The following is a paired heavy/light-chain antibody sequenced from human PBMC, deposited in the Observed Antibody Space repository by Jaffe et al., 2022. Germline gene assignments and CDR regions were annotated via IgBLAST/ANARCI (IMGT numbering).Heavy chain of an antibody. CDR1: GYSISSDYY. Sequence: QVQLQESGPGLVKPSETLSLTCAVSGYSISSDYYWGWIRQTPGNGLEWIGSIHHSGDTYYNPSLKSRVTTSLDTSKNQISLKLSSVTAADTAVYYCARLLSGNFSPWFYYMDVWGKGTTVIVSS. J-gene: IGHJ6*03. D-gene: IGHD3-10*01. CDR2: IHHSGDT. V-gene: IGHV4-38-2*01. CDR3: ARLLSGNFSPWFYYMDV.
Light chain of an antibody. CDR2: ETS. V-gene: IGKV1-NL1*01. CDR1: QGIANY. J-gene: IGKJ4*01. Sequence: DIQMTQSPSSLSASVGDRVTITCRASQGIANYLAWYQQKPGKAPKVLLYETSRLQSGVPSRFSGSGSGTDYTLTISGLQPEDFATYYCQQYYNSPLAFGGGTKVEIK. CDR3: QQYYNSPLA.